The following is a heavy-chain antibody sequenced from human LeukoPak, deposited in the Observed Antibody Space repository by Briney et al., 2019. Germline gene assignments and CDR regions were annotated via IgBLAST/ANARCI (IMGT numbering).Heavy chain of an antibody. D-gene: IGHD1-26*01. CDR3: ARDLLVGATTVYYGMDV. CDR2: YSGGST. J-gene: IGHJ6*02. Sequence: YSGGSTYYADSVKGRFTISRDNSKNTLYLQMNSLRAEDTAVYYCARDLLVGATTVYYGMDVWGQGTTVTVSS. V-gene: IGHV3-53*01.